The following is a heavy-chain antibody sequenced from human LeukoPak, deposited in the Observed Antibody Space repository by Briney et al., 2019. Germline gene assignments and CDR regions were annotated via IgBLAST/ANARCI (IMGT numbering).Heavy chain of an antibody. CDR2: IFSGGET. V-gene: IGHV3-66*01. CDR3: ARDTDYYGSGRQGYFDH. J-gene: IGHJ1*01. Sequence: GGTLRLSCAVSGFSISDNFMGWVRHTPGKGLEWVSLIFSGGETYSADSVKGRFAISKDNSKNTLHLQMNSLRVEDTAMYYCARDTDYYGSGRQGYFDHWGQGTLVTVSS. D-gene: IGHD3-10*01. CDR1: GFSISDNF.